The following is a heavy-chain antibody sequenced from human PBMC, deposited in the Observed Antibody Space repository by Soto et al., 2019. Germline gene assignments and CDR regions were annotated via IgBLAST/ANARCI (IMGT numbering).Heavy chain of an antibody. J-gene: IGHJ4*02. CDR3: ARIRYSYGRNYFDY. D-gene: IGHD5-18*01. CDR2: IYYSGST. Sequence: QVQLQESGPGLVKPSDTLSLTCAVSGYSISSSNWWGWIRQPPGKGLEWIGYIYYSGSTYYNPSLKSRVTMSVETSKNQFSLKLSSVTAVDTAVYYCARIRYSYGRNYFDYWGQGTLVTVSS. CDR1: GYSISSSNW. V-gene: IGHV4-28*01.